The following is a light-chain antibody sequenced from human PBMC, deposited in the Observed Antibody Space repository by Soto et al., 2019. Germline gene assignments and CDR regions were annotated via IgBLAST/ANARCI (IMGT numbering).Light chain of an antibody. CDR1: SIDVGSYNL. V-gene: IGLV2-23*01. CDR3: CSYPGTSTLYV. Sequence: QSALTQPASVSGSPGQSITISCTGTSIDVGSYNLVSWYQQHPGKAPKLMIYEDTKRPSGVSNRFSGSKSDNTASLTISGLQAEDEADYYCCSYPGTSTLYVFGTGTKLTVL. J-gene: IGLJ1*01. CDR2: EDT.